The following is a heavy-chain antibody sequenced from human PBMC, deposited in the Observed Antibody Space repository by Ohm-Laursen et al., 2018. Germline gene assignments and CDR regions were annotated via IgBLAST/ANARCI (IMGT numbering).Heavy chain of an antibody. J-gene: IGHJ6*02. CDR2: IYTSGGT. V-gene: IGHV4-4*07. Sequence: PSDTLSLTCTVSGGSISSYYWSWIRQPAGKGLEWIGRIYTSGGTNYNPSLKSRATISVDTSKNQFSLKLSSVTAADTAVYYCARHPYYYDSSGYYYYYYGMDVWGQGTTVTVSS. D-gene: IGHD3-22*01. CDR3: ARHPYYYDSSGYYYYYYGMDV. CDR1: GGSISSYY.